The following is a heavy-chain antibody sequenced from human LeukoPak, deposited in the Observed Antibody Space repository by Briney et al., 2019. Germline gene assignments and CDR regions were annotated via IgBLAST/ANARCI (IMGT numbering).Heavy chain of an antibody. CDR2: TWYDGSKQ. D-gene: IGHD1-26*01. CDR1: GFALRSYG. J-gene: IGHJ4*02. V-gene: IGHV3-33*01. Sequence: GRSLRLSCAASGFALRSYGMHWVRQAPGKGLEWVAITWYDGSKQYYADTVKGRFTISRDNSKNTLFLQMNSLRAEDTAVYYCARVNVGATLDYWGQGTLVTVSS. CDR3: ARVNVGATLDY.